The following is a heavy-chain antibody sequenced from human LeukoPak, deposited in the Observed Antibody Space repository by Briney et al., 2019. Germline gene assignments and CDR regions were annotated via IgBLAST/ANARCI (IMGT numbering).Heavy chain of an antibody. CDR3: AATSVYYDFWSGYSGHYYYMDV. CDR2: IVVGSGNT. Sequence: ASVKVSCKASGFTFTSSAMQWVRQARGQGLEWIGWIVVGSGNTNYAHNFQERVTITRYMSTSTAYMELSSLRSEDTAVYYCAATSVYYDFWSGYSGHYYYMDVWGKGTTVTVSS. D-gene: IGHD3-3*01. J-gene: IGHJ6*03. CDR1: GFTFTSSA. V-gene: IGHV1-58*02.